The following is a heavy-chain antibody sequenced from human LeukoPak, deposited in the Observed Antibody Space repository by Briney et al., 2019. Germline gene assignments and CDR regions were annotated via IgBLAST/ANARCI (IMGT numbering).Heavy chain of an antibody. Sequence: GESLKISFKGSGYRFTSYWIGWVRPMPGKGLEWMGIIYPGDSDTRYSPSFQGQVTISADKSISTAYLQWSSLKASDTAMYYCARPAYCSGGSCHRDYWGQGTLVTVSS. J-gene: IGHJ4*02. CDR2: IYPGDSDT. CDR1: GYRFTSYW. CDR3: ARPAYCSGGSCHRDY. D-gene: IGHD2-15*01. V-gene: IGHV5-51*01.